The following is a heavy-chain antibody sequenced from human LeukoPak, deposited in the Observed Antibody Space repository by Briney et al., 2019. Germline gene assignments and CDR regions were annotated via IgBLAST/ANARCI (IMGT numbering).Heavy chain of an antibody. CDR1: GFTFSRYA. CDR2: ISYDGSDK. J-gene: IGHJ3*02. V-gene: IGHV3-30-3*01. CDR3: ARESEAFDI. Sequence: PGGSLRLSCAASGFTFSRYAMHWVRQAPGKGLEWVAVISYDGSDKYYADSVKGRFTISRDNSKNTLYLQMSSLRAEDTAVYYCARESEAFDIWAKGQWSPSLQ.